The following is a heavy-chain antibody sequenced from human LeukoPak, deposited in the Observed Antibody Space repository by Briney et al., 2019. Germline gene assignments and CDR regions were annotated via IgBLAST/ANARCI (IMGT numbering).Heavy chain of an antibody. CDR2: IRSKANSYAT. V-gene: IGHV3-73*01. J-gene: IGHJ4*02. Sequence: PGGSLKLSCAASGFTFSGSAMHWVRQASGKGLEWVGRIRSKANSYATAYAASVKGRFTISRDDSKNTAYLQMNSLKTEDTAVYYCTRHSLGYCSSTSCYTRDYWGQGTLVTVSS. CDR3: TRHSLGYCSSTSCYTRDY. D-gene: IGHD2-2*02. CDR1: GFTFSGSA.